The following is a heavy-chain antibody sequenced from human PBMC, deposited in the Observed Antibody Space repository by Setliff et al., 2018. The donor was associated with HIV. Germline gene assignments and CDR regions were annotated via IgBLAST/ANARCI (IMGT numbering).Heavy chain of an antibody. D-gene: IGHD2-8*01. V-gene: IGHV1-69*10. CDR1: GGTFSSYA. Sequence: GASVKVSCKASGGTFSSYAFSWVRQAPGQGLEWMGGLIPIVGITKSTQKFRDRVTFTADESTKTAQMELSGLTFEDTAVYYCAKGPNFEDAFDIWGQGTVVTVSS. CDR2: LIPIVGIT. CDR3: AKGPNFEDAFDI. J-gene: IGHJ3*02.